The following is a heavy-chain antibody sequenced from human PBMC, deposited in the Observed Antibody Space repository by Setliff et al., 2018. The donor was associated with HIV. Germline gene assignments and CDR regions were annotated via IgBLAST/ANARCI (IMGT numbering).Heavy chain of an antibody. V-gene: IGHV1-18*01. CDR3: ARIDESFTIFGVVSYPMDV. CDR1: GYTFSDYG. D-gene: IGHD3-3*01. J-gene: IGHJ6*03. CDR2: ISSYNGNT. Sequence: ASVKVSCKASGYTFSDYGVSWVRQAPGQGLEWMGWISSYNGNTHFAQKYQDRISMTTDTSANIAYMELRSLQSDDTAVYYCARIDESFTIFGVVSYPMDVWGKGTTVTVSS.